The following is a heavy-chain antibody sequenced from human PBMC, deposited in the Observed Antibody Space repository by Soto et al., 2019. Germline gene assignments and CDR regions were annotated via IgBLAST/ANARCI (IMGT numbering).Heavy chain of an antibody. V-gene: IGHV1-3*01. CDR3: VRSGLRAYYYYGMDV. CDR2: INAGNGNT. Sequence: QVQLVQSGAEVKKPGASVKVSCKASGYTFTSYAMHWVRQAPGQRLEWMGWINAGNGNTKYSQKFQGRVTITRDTSASTAYMELSSLRSEDTAVYYCVRSGLRAYYYYGMDVWGQGTTVTVSS. D-gene: IGHD3-10*01. CDR1: GYTFTSYA. J-gene: IGHJ6*02.